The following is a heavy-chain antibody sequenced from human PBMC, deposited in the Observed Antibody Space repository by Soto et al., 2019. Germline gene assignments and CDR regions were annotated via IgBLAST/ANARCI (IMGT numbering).Heavy chain of an antibody. CDR3: ARLTAYYDILTGYYKKYYYYGMDV. Sequence: ASVKVSCKASGYTFTSYDINWVRQATGQGLEWMGWMNPNSGNTVYAQKFQGRVTMTRNTSISTAYMELSSLRSEDTAVYYCARLTAYYDILTGYYKKYYYYGMDVWGQGTTVTVSS. J-gene: IGHJ6*02. CDR1: GYTFTSYD. CDR2: MNPNSGNT. V-gene: IGHV1-8*01. D-gene: IGHD3-9*01.